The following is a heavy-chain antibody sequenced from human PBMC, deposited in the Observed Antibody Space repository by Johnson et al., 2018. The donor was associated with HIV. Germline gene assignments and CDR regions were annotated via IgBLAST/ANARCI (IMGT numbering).Heavy chain of an antibody. V-gene: IGHV3-15*01. D-gene: IGHD6-19*01. CDR2: LKSRTDGETA. CDR1: GFTFTNAW. Sequence: VQLVESGGGLVKPGGSLRLSCAASGFTFTNAWMHWVRQAPGKGLEWVGRLKSRTDGETADYAAPVKGRFTISRDDSKNTLYLQLSSLRTEDTAVYYCAREPGLVAAFDIWGQGTMVTVSS. J-gene: IGHJ3*02. CDR3: AREPGLVAAFDI.